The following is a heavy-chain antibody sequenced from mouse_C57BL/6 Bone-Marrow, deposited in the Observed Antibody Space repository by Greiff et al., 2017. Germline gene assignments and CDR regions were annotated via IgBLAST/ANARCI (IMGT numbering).Heavy chain of an antibody. J-gene: IGHJ2*01. Sequence: QVQLQQPGAELVMPGASVKLSCKASGYTFTSYWMHWVKQRPGQGLEWIGEIDPSDSYTNYNQKFKGKSTLTVDKSSSTAYMQLSSLTSEASAFYCCARGGYGIRYAVFDYWGQGTTLTVSS. D-gene: IGHD1-1*01. V-gene: IGHV1-69*01. CDR3: ARGGYGIRYAVFDY. CDR1: GYTFTSYW. CDR2: IDPSDSYT.